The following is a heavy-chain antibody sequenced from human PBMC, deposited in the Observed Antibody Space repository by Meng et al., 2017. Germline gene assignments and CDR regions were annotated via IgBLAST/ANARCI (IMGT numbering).Heavy chain of an antibody. CDR1: GYTFTSYD. CDR3: ARGLAVAGTVFWFDP. J-gene: IGHJ5*02. V-gene: IGHV1-8*03. Sequence: VEVVKSGAELKKPGTSVKVSCKASGYTFTSYDINWVRQATGQGLEWMGWMNPNSGNTGYAQKFQGRVTITRNTSISTAYMELSSLRSEDTAVYYCARGLAVAGTVFWFDPWGQGTLVTVSS. CDR2: MNPNSGNT. D-gene: IGHD6-19*01.